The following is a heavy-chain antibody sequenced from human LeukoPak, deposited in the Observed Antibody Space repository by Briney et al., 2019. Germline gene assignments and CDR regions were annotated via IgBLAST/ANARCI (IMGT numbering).Heavy chain of an antibody. V-gene: IGHV3-23*01. CDR3: ASTWGYCSGGSCYRHTDY. D-gene: IGHD2-15*01. CDR2: ISGSGGST. Sequence: GGSLRLSCAASGFTFNNYAMNWVRQAPGKGLEWVSAISGSGGSTYYADSVKGRFTISRDNSKNTLYLQMNSLRAEDTAVYYCASTWGYCSGGSCYRHTDYWGQGTLVTVSS. J-gene: IGHJ4*02. CDR1: GFTFNNYA.